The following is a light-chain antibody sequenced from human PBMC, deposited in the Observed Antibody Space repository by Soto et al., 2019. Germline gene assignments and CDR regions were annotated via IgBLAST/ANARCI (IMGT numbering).Light chain of an antibody. J-gene: IGKJ1*01. CDR1: HSVTSNY. Sequence: EIVLTQSPGSLFLSPGERATLSCRASHSVTSNYLAWYQQKPGQAPRLLFFGASIRATGIPGRFSGSGSGTDFTLTIARLEPEDSAVYHCQQYGSSPTTFGQGTKVEIK. CDR2: GAS. V-gene: IGKV3-20*01. CDR3: QQYGSSPTT.